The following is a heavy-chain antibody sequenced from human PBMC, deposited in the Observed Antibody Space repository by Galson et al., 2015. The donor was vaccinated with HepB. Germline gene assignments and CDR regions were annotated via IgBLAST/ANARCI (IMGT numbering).Heavy chain of an antibody. CDR2: ISSSSSYI. CDR1: GFTFSSYS. D-gene: IGHD4-17*01. Sequence: SLRLSCAASGFTFSSYSMNWVRQAPGKGLEWVSSISSSSSYIYYADSVKGRFTISRDNAKNSLYLQMNSLRAEDTAVYYCARDLAPDYGDYDPYFDYWGQGTLVTVPS. CDR3: ARDLAPDYGDYDPYFDY. V-gene: IGHV3-21*01. J-gene: IGHJ4*02.